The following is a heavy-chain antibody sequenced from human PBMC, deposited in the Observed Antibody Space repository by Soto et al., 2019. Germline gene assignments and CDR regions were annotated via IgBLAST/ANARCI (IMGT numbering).Heavy chain of an antibody. Sequence: GSGPTLVNPTQTLTLTCTFSGFSLSTSGVGVGWIRQPPGKALEWLALIYWDDDKRYSPSLKSRLTITKDTSKNQVVLTMTNMDPVDTATYYCAHTNMVRGDIHYYYYGMDGWGQGTKVTVSS. J-gene: IGHJ6*02. CDR3: AHTNMVRGDIHYYYYGMDG. CDR2: IYWDDDK. CDR1: GFSLSTSGVG. D-gene: IGHD3-10*01. V-gene: IGHV2-5*02.